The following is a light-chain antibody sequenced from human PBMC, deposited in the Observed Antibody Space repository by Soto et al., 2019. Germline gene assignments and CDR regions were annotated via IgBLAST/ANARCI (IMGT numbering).Light chain of an antibody. Sequence: QSALTQPASVSGSPGQTITISCTGTSSDVGAYDSVAWYQQHPGKAPKLVIFEVANRPSGVSSRFSGSKSGNTASLTISGLQADDEADYYCMSYVGGNSVAFGGGTKVTVL. CDR2: EVA. V-gene: IGLV2-14*01. CDR3: MSYVGGNSVA. J-gene: IGLJ2*01. CDR1: SSDVGAYDS.